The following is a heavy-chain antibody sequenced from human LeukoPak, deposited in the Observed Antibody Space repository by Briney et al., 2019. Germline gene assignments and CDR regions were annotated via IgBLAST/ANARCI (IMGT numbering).Heavy chain of an antibody. CDR2: ISYDGSNK. Sequence: GGSLRLSCAASGFTFSSYGMHSVRQAPGKGLEWVAVISYDGSNKYYADSVKGRFTISRDNSKNTLYLQMNSLRAEDTAVYYCAKCPSPIQPPFDYWGQGTLVTVSS. CDR3: AKCPSPIQPPFDY. CDR1: GFTFSSYG. D-gene: IGHD5-18*01. V-gene: IGHV3-30*18. J-gene: IGHJ4*02.